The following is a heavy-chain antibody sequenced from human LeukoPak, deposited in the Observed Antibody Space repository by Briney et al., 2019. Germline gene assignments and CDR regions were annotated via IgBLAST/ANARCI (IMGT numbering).Heavy chain of an antibody. CDR3: ARAPEWGKANYYYYMDV. D-gene: IGHD1-26*01. CDR1: GYTFTSYY. V-gene: IGHV1-46*01. J-gene: IGHJ6*03. Sequence: ASVKLSCKASGYTFTSYYIHWVRQAPGQGLEWMGIINPSGGSTTYAQKFQGRVTMTRDTSTSTVYMELSSLRSEDTAVYYCARAPEWGKANYYYYMDVWGKGTTVTVSS. CDR2: INPSGGST.